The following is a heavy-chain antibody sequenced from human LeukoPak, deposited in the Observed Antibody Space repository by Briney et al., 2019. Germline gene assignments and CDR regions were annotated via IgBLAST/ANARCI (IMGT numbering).Heavy chain of an antibody. CDR2: ISSSSRYI. D-gene: IGHD3-22*01. Sequence: GGSLRLSCAASGFTFSSYSMNWVRQAPGEGLEWVSSISSSSRYIYYADSVKGRFTISRDNAKNSLYLQMNSLRTDDTAVYYCARDRYYYDSSGQESFDYWGQGTLVTVSS. CDR3: ARDRYYYDSSGQESFDY. V-gene: IGHV3-21*01. J-gene: IGHJ4*02. CDR1: GFTFSSYS.